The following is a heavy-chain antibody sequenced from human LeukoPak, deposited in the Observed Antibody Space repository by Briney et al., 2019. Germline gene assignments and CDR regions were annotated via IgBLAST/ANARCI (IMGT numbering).Heavy chain of an antibody. CDR3: ARLSYCSSTSCKYNWFDP. D-gene: IGHD2-2*01. CDR1: GGSITNYC. J-gene: IGHJ5*02. V-gene: IGHV4-59*01. CDR2: IYYSGSP. Sequence: PSETLSLTCTVSGGSITNYCWSWIRQPPGKGLEWIAYIYYSGSPNYNPSLKSRITISVDTSKNQFSLKLSSVTAADTAVYYCARLSYCSSTSCKYNWFDPWGQGTLVTVSS.